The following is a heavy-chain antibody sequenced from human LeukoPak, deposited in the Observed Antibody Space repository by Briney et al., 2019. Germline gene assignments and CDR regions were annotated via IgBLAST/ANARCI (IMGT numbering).Heavy chain of an antibody. D-gene: IGHD1-26*01. CDR3: ARSVVGTTPWIQH. J-gene: IGHJ1*01. CDR2: IFSGGTT. Sequence: GGSLRLSCAASGFTVSSNYMSWVRQAPGKELEWVSVIFSGGTTYDADSVKGRFTISRDNSKNTVYLQMNSLRAEDTAVYYCARSVVGTTPWIQHWGQGTLVAVSS. CDR1: GFTVSSNY. V-gene: IGHV3-66*01.